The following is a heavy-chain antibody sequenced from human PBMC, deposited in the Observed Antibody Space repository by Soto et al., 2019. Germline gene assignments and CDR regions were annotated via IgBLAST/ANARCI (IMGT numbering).Heavy chain of an antibody. CDR2: INDSGST. J-gene: IGHJ4*02. Sequence: QVQLQQWGGGLLKPSETLSLNCAVHGGSFSGYIWTWIRQPPGKGLQWIGQINDSGSTYYNPTLKSRVSISTPASNDQFSLEVTSENAAVTAVYYCARGIITVRSSSGGWYYFNHWGQGTQVTVSS. V-gene: IGHV4-34*02. D-gene: IGHD3-10*01. CDR1: GGSFSGYI. CDR3: ARGIITVRSSSGGWYYFNH.